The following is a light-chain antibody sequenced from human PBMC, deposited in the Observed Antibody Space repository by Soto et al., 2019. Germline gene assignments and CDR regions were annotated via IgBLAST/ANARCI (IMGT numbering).Light chain of an antibody. J-gene: IGKJ5*01. CDR2: DAS. CDR3: QQYENLPT. V-gene: IGKV1-33*01. Sequence: DIQMTQSPSSLSASVGDRVTITCQASQNINNYLNWYQQKPGRAPKLLIYDASNLEAEXXSRFTGSASGTDFTFTISRLQPEDIATYYCQQYENLPTLGKGKRLEI. CDR1: QNINNY.